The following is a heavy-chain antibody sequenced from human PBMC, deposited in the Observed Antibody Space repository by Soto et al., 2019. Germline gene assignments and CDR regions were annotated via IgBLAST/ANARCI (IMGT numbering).Heavy chain of an antibody. J-gene: IGHJ4*02. CDR2: ISYDGSNK. CDR3: ARGSGIAARLGWNALTFDY. V-gene: IGHV3-30-3*01. D-gene: IGHD6-6*01. CDR1: GFTFSSYA. Sequence: QVQLVESGGGVVQPGRSLRLSCAASGFTFSSYAMHWVGQAPGKGLEWVAVISYDGSNKYYADSVKGRFTISRDNSKNTLYLQMNSLRAEDTAVYYCARGSGIAARLGWNALTFDYWGQGTLVTVSS.